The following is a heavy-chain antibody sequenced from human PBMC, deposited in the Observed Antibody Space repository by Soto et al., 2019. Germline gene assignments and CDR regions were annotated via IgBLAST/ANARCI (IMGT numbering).Heavy chain of an antibody. D-gene: IGHD1-1*01. J-gene: IGHJ6*02. Sequence: QVQLVQSGGEVKKPGASVKVSCKTSGYTFTNNGINWVRQAPGQGLEWMGWISGYNAKTKYAQKFQGRVTLTTDTVTSTAFRGLSSLRSADPAVFYCARGSTHYNMDVCGQGTPVTVSS. V-gene: IGHV1-18*04. CDR1: GYTFTNNG. CDR3: ARGSTHYNMDV. CDR2: ISGYNAKT.